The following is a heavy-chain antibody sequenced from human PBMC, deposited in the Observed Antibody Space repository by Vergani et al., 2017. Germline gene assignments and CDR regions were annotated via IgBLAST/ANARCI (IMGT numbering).Heavy chain of an antibody. V-gene: IGHV4-34*01. D-gene: IGHD3-10*01. CDR2: INHSGST. CDR1: GGSFSGYY. J-gene: IGHJ4*02. Sequence: QVQLQQWGAGLLKPSETLSLTCAVYGGSFSGYYWSWIRQPPGKGLGWIGEINHSGSTKYNPSLKSRVTISVDTSKNQFSLKLSSVTAADTAVYYCARGNYYGSGSYYRVKKYFDYWGQGTLVTVSS. CDR3: ARGNYYGSGSYYRVKKYFDY.